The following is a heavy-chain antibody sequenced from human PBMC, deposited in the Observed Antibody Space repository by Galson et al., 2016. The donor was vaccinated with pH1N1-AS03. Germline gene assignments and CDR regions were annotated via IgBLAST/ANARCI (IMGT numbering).Heavy chain of an antibody. Sequence: SETLSLTCTVSGGSISSYYWSWIRQPPGKGLEWIGYIFYSGSTNYNPSLKSRVTISVDTSKNQFSLKLSSVTAADTAVYYCARDYGSGWSETHCYGMDVWGQGTTVTVSS. D-gene: IGHD6-19*01. J-gene: IGHJ6*02. CDR2: IFYSGST. CDR3: ARDYGSGWSETHCYGMDV. CDR1: GGSISSYY. V-gene: IGHV4-59*01.